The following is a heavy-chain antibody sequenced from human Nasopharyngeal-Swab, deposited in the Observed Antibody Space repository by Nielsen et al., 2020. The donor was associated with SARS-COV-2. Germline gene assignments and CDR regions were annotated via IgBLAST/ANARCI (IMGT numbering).Heavy chain of an antibody. CDR1: GYTFTGYY. J-gene: IGHJ4*02. CDR3: AREHPTTRASDY. V-gene: IGHV1-2*06. CDR2: INPNSGAT. Sequence: ASVKVSCKTSGYTFTGYYIQWVRQAPGQGLEWMGRINPNSGATKSAQRFQGRVTMTGDTSISTAYMDLSSLTSDDTALYYCAREHPTTRASDYWGQGTLVTVSS. D-gene: IGHD4-11*01.